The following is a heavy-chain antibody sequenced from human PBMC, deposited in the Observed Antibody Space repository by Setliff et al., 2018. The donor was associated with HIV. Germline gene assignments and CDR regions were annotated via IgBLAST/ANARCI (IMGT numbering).Heavy chain of an antibody. Sequence: WASVKVSCKASGYSFTTSCVSWVRQAPGQGLEWMGWINIRSGNTNYAQKFQGRVTMTTDTSTSTAYMGLRSLRSDDTAVYYCARQFSNSFDSWGQGTLVTVSS. V-gene: IGHV1-18*01. CDR1: GYSFTTSC. CDR3: ARQFSNSFDS. D-gene: IGHD7-27*01. CDR2: INIRSGNT. J-gene: IGHJ4*02.